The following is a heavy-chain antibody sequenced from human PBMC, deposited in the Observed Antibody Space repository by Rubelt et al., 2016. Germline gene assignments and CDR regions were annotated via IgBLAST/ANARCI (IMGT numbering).Heavy chain of an antibody. V-gene: IGHV3-13*01. CDR2: IGTAGDT. D-gene: IGHD1-14*01. Sequence: GGSLRLSCAASEFIFSTYDMHWVRQTTGKRLEWVSSIGTAGDTHYADSVKGRVTISRENAKNTLYLQMNSLRAEDTAVYYCAKDLGMAPRPYYFDYWGQGTLVTVSS. CDR1: EFIFSTYD. CDR3: AKDLGMAPRPYYFDY. J-gene: IGHJ4*02.